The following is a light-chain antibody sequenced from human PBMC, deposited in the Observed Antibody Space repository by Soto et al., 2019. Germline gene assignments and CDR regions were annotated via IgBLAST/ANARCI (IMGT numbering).Light chain of an antibody. CDR3: AAWDDSLSAWV. CDR2: SNG. Sequence: QPVLTQPPSESGTPGQSVTISCSGSSSNIGGNYVYWYQQLPGTAPKLLIYSNGQRPSGVPDRFSGSKSDTSASLAISGLRSEDEADYYCAAWDDSLSAWVFGGGTKVTVL. V-gene: IGLV1-47*02. CDR1: SSNIGGNY. J-gene: IGLJ3*02.